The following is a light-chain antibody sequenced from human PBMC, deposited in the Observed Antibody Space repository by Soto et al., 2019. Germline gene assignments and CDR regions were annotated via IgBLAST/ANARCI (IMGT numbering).Light chain of an antibody. CDR1: QSVSAY. V-gene: IGKV3-11*01. CDR2: DVS. CDR3: QQRVHWLT. J-gene: IGKJ4*01. Sequence: EVVFTQSPASLSLSPGERATLSCRASQSVSAYLAWYQQKAGQAPRILIYDVSNRAPGIPARFTGSGSGTDFTLTISSLEPEDSAVYYCQQRVHWLTFGGGTKVDIK.